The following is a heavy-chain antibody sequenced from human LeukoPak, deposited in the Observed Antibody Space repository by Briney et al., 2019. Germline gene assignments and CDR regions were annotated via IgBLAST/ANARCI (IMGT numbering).Heavy chain of an antibody. J-gene: IGHJ5*02. CDR3: ARARQVRGVIIRDKTGNPYPNWFDP. CDR1: GFTFSSYE. Sequence: GGSLRLSCAASGFTFSSYEMNWVRQAPGKGLEWVSYISSRGSTIYYADSVKGRFTISRDNAKNSLYLQMNSLRAEDTAVYYCARARQVRGVIIRDKTGNPYPNWFDPWGQGTLVTVSS. D-gene: IGHD3-10*01. V-gene: IGHV3-48*03. CDR2: ISSRGSTI.